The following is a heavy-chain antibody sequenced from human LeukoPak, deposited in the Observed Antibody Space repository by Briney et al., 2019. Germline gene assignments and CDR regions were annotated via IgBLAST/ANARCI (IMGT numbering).Heavy chain of an antibody. Sequence: SETLSLTCTVSGGSISSSSYYWGWIRQPPGKGLEWIGSIYYSGSTYSGSTYYNPSLKSRVTISVDTSKNQFSLKLSPVTAADTAVYYCTRDPGRYFDWLVVDYWGQGTLVTVSS. D-gene: IGHD3-9*01. CDR1: GGSISSSSYY. CDR3: TRDPGRYFDWLVVDY. V-gene: IGHV4-39*07. CDR2: IYYSGSTYSGST. J-gene: IGHJ4*02.